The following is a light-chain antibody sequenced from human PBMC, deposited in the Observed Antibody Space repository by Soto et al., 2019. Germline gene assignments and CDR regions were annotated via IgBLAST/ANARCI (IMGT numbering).Light chain of an antibody. V-gene: IGLV2-14*01. J-gene: IGLJ3*02. CDR3: SSYTSSSTRV. CDR2: EVS. Sequence: QSALTQPASVSGSPGQSITISCTGTSSDVGGYNYVSWYQQHPGKAPKLMIYEVSNRPSGVSNRFSGSKSGNTASLTIAGLQAEDEGDYYCSSYTSSSTRVFGGGTKRNVL. CDR1: SSDVGGYNY.